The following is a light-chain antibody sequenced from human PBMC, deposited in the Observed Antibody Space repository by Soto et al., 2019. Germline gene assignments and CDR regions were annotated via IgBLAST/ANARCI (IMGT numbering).Light chain of an antibody. Sequence: QSALTQPASVSGSPGQSITISCTGTSSDVGGYNYVSWYQQHPGKAPKLMIYDVSNRPSGVSNRFSGSKSGNTASLTISGLQADDEADDYCSSYTSSSTLGVFGTGTKLTVL. V-gene: IGLV2-14*01. CDR2: DVS. CDR3: SSYTSSSTLGV. CDR1: SSDVGGYNY. J-gene: IGLJ1*01.